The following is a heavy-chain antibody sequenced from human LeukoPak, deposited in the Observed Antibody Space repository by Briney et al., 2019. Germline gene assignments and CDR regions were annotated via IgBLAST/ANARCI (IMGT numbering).Heavy chain of an antibody. CDR2: IPYDGSNR. D-gene: IGHD4-17*01. Sequence: PGGSLRFSCAASGFTFSTYGMNWVRQAPGKGLEWVAFIPYDGSNRHYVDSVKGRFTISRDNSKNTLDLQMNSLRAEDTAVYYCAKDGDYVVNYYYYMDVWGKGTTVTVSS. CDR1: GFTFSTYG. V-gene: IGHV3-30*02. CDR3: AKDGDYVVNYYYYMDV. J-gene: IGHJ6*03.